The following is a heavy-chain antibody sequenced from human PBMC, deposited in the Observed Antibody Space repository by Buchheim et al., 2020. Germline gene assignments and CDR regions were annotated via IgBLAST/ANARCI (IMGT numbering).Heavy chain of an antibody. J-gene: IGHJ6*03. CDR2: IYYSGRT. CDR3: ARAYYFSYYMDV. CDR1: GGSVSNDDYY. Sequence: QVQLQESGPGLVKPLQTLSLTCTVSGGSVSNDDYYWSWIRQHPGRGLEWLGSIYYSGRTHYNSSLKSRITISVDTSKNQFSLKLSSVTAADMAVYYCARAYYFSYYMDVWGKGTT. V-gene: IGHV4-31*03.